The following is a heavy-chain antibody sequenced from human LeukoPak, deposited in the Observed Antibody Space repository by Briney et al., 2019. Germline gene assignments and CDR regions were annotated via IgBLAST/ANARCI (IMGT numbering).Heavy chain of an antibody. CDR2: ISSSSSTI. CDR1: GFTFSSYS. CDR3: ARGRGEWELPAFDY. Sequence: PGGSLRLSCAASGFTFSSYSMNWVRQAPGKGLEWVSYISSSSSTIYYADSVKGRFTISRDNAKNSLYLQMNSLRAEDTAVYYCARGRGEWELPAFDYWGQGTLVTVSS. D-gene: IGHD1-26*01. V-gene: IGHV3-48*01. J-gene: IGHJ4*02.